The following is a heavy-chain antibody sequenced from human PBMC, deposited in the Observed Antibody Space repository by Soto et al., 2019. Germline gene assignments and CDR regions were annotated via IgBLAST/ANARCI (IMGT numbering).Heavy chain of an antibody. CDR1: GLTFRSYW. Sequence: EVQLVESGGGLVQPGESLRLSCAASGLTFRSYWMHWVRQAPGKGLVWVSRINTDGSVAMYVDSVKGRFTISRDNAKNTLYLHMNSLRAEDTAAYYCVRDMQLWRLDSWGHGTLVTVSS. D-gene: IGHD2-21*01. CDR3: VRDMQLWRLDS. J-gene: IGHJ5*01. CDR2: INTDGSVA. V-gene: IGHV3-74*03.